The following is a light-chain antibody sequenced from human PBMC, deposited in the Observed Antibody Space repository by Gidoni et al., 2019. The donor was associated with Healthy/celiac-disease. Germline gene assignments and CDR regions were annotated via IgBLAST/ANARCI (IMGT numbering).Light chain of an antibody. V-gene: IGKV3-11*01. CDR2: DAA. Sequence: EIVFTQSPATLSLSPGERATLSCRASQSVSSYLAWYQQNPGQAPRLLIYDAANRATGSPARFSSSGSGTDFTLTISSLEPEDFAVYYCQQRSDWPRYTFGQGTKLEIK. CDR3: QQRSDWPRYT. J-gene: IGKJ2*01. CDR1: QSVSSY.